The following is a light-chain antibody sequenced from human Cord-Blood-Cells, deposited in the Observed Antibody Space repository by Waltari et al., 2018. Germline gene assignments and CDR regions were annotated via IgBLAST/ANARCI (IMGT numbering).Light chain of an antibody. CDR1: SSYVGGYNY. CDR2: DVS. J-gene: IGLJ3*02. V-gene: IGLV2-14*03. CDR3: SSYTSSSTWV. Sequence: QSALTQPASVSGSPGQSITIPCTGTSSYVGGYNYASWYQQHPGKAPKLMLYDVSNRPSGVSNRFSGSKSGNTASLTISGLQAEDEADYYCSSYTSSSTWVFGGGTKLTVL.